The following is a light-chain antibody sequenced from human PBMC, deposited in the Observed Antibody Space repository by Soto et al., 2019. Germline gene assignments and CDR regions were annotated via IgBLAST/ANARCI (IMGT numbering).Light chain of an antibody. J-gene: IGKJ1*01. V-gene: IGKV3-15*01. CDR1: QSVNSN. CDR2: GAS. Sequence: IVLTQSPATLSVSPGERATLSCRASQSVNSNLAWYQQKLGQAPRVLIYGASTRATGIPDRFSGSGSGTELILTIIGLESKHLPVYSFQEYNTWPWACGQGTKVDIK. CDR3: QEYNTWPWA.